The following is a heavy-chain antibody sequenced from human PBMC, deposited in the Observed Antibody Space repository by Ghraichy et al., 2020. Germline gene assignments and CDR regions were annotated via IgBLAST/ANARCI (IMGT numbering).Heavy chain of an antibody. CDR3: SGGFIPKGYYYYGMDV. CDR1: GFTFSGSA. J-gene: IGHJ6*02. CDR2: IRSKANSYAT. Sequence: GESLNISCAASGFTFSGSAMHWVRQASGKGLEWVGRIRSKANSYATAYAASVKGRFTISRDDSKNTAYLQMNSLKTEDTAVYYCSGGFIPKGYYYYGMDVWGQGTTVTVSS. D-gene: IGHD2-21*01. V-gene: IGHV3-73*01.